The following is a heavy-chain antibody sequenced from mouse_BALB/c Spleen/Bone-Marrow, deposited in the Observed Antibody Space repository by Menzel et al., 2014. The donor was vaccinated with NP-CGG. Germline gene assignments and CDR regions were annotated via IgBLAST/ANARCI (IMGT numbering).Heavy chain of an antibody. V-gene: IGHV1S81*02. CDR2: INPSNGRT. J-gene: IGHJ2*01. CDR1: GYTFTRYW. D-gene: IGHD1-2*01. Sequence: QVQLQQSGAELVKPGASVKLSCKASGYTFTRYWMEWVKQRPGQGLEWIGEINPSNGRTNYNEKLKSKATLTVDKSSSTAYMQRSSLTSEDSAVYYCAREAYYGPDYWGQGTTLTVSS. CDR3: AREAYYGPDY.